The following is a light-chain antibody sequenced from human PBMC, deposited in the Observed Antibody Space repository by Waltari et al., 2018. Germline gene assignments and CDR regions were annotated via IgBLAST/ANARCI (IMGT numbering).Light chain of an antibody. Sequence: ETVMTQSPTTLSVSPGEGVTLSCSASQSVGTNLAWHQHKPGQAPRLLIYGAPTRAAGIPVRFSGSGSGTEFTLTISGLQSEDFAVYYCHQYNNWPPFTFGPGTKVDI. CDR1: QSVGTN. CDR3: HQYNNWPPFT. V-gene: IGKV3-15*01. J-gene: IGKJ3*01. CDR2: GAP.